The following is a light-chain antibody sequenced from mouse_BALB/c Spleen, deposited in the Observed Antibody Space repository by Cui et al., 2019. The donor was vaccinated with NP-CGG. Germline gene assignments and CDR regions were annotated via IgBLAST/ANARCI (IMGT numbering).Light chain of an antibody. V-gene: IGLV1*01. Sequence: QAVFTQESALTTSPGGTVTLTCRSSTGAVTTSNYANWVQEKPDHLFTGLIGGTNNRTPGVPARFSGSLIGDKAALTITGAQTEDEAIYFCALWYSNHWVFGGGTKLTVL. J-gene: IGLJ1*01. CDR1: TGAVTTSNY. CDR2: GTN. CDR3: ALWYSNHWV.